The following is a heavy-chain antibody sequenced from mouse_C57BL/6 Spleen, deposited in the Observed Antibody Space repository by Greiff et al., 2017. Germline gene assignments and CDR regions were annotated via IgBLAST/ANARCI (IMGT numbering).Heavy chain of an antibody. J-gene: IGHJ2*01. CDR3: AGEGRGNYFDY. CDR1: GYSITSGYY. CDR2: ISYDGSN. Sequence: EVKLQESGPGLVKPSQSLSLTCSVTGYSITSGYYWNWIRQFPGNKLEWMGYISYDGSNNYNPSLKNRISITRDTSKNQFFLKLNSVTTEDTATYYCAGEGRGNYFDYWGQGTTLTVSS. V-gene: IGHV3-6*01.